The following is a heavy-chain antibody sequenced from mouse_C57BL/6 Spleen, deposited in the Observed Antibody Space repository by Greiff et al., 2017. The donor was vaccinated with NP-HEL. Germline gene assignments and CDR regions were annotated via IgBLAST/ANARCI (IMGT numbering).Heavy chain of an antibody. J-gene: IGHJ1*03. CDR2: IYPGSGST. CDR1: GYTFTSYW. Sequence: QVQLQQPGAELVKPGASVKMSCKASGYTFTSYWITWVKQRPGQGLEWIGDIYPGSGSTNYNEKFKSKATLTVDTSSSTAYMQLSSLTSEDSAVYYCARDYGSSYTRYFDVWGTGTTVTVSS. V-gene: IGHV1-55*01. CDR3: ARDYGSSYTRYFDV. D-gene: IGHD1-1*01.